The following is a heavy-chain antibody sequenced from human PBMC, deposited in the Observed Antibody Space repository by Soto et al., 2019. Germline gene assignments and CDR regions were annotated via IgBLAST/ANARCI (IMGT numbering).Heavy chain of an antibody. Sequence: ASVKVSCKASGYTFSSYYMHWVRQAPGQGLEWMGIINPSGGSTSYAQKFQGRVTMTRDTSTSTVYMELSSLRSEDTAVYYCANTVTNSEAFDIWGQGTMVTVSS. CDR2: INPSGGST. CDR3: ANTVTNSEAFDI. J-gene: IGHJ3*02. V-gene: IGHV1-46*03. CDR1: GYTFSSYY. D-gene: IGHD4-17*01.